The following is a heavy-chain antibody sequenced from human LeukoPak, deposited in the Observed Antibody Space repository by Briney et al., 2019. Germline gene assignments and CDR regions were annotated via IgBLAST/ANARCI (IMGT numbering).Heavy chain of an antibody. J-gene: IGHJ6*02. Sequence: SQTLSLTCAISGDSVSSNTAAWNWIRQSPSRGLEWLGRTYYRSKWYNDYAVSVKSRITISPDTSKNQFSLQLDSVTPEDTAIYYCARVSDDRSSWSESTYYYYYYGMGVWGQGISVTVSS. V-gene: IGHV6-1*01. CDR3: ARVSDDRSSWSESTYYYYYYGMGV. CDR2: TYYRSKWYN. CDR1: GDSVSSNTAA. D-gene: IGHD6-13*01.